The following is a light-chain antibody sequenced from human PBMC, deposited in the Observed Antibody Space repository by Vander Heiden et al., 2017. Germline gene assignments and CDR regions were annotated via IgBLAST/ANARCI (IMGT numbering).Light chain of an antibody. CDR3: QQYASSPLT. CDR2: AAS. Sequence: ENVLTQSPGTLSLSPGESATLPCSARYSARRHLSAGYQQKPGKPPRLLVHAASARATDIPDRFSGSGSGTDSTLTISGLEPEVSAMYYCQQYASSPLTFGGGTKVEIK. J-gene: IGKJ4*01. CDR1: YSARRHL. V-gene: IGKV3-20*01.